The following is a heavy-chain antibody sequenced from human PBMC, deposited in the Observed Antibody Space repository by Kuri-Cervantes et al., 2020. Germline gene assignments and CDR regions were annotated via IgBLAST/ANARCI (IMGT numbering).Heavy chain of an antibody. J-gene: IGHJ2*01. D-gene: IGHD3-22*01. CDR1: GGSISSSSYY. CDR2: IYYSGST. Sequence: ESLKISCTVSGGSISSSSYYWGWIRQPPGKGLEWIGSIYYSGSTYYNPSLKSRVTISVDTSKNQFSPKLSSVTAADTAVYYCARRGLGVITSYWYFDLWGRGTLVTVSS. V-gene: IGHV4-39*01. CDR3: ARRGLGVITSYWYFDL.